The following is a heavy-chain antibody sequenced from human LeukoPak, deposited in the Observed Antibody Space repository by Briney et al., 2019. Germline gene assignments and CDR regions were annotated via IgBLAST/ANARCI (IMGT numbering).Heavy chain of an antibody. CDR1: GGSISPLY. CDR2: IYDSGAA. D-gene: IGHD3-10*01. CDR3: ARGGVAAKYYFDF. V-gene: IGHV4-59*11. Sequence: SGTLSLTCTVSGGSISPLYRGWIRQPPGKGLEFIGYIYDSGAANYNPSLKSRVSLSVDTSENQFSLKLSSVTAADTAVYYCARGGVAAKYYFDFWGQGTLVTVSS. J-gene: IGHJ4*02.